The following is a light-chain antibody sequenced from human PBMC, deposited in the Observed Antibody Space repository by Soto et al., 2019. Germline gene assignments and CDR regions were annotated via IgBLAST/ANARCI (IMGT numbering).Light chain of an antibody. V-gene: IGKV1-39*01. CDR3: LQANRVPLS. CDR2: AAS. CDR1: QSISNH. J-gene: IGKJ5*01. Sequence: DIQMTQSPSSLSASVEDRVIITCRASQSISNHLNWYQQKPGKAPKLLIFAASSLQSGVPPRFSGTGSGTDFTLTISSLQPEDFAIYYCLQANRVPLSFGQGTRLEIK.